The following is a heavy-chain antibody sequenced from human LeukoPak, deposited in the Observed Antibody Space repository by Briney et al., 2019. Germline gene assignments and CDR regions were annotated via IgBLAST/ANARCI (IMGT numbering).Heavy chain of an antibody. Sequence: SVKVSCKVSGGTFSNNAISWVRQAPGQGLEWMGRIIPILGITDYAQKFQGRVTITADESTSTAYMELGSLRSEDTAVYYCVGLIPYYFDYWGQGTLVTVSS. CDR1: GGTFSNNA. D-gene: IGHD3-16*01. V-gene: IGHV1-69*04. CDR2: IIPILGIT. J-gene: IGHJ4*02. CDR3: VGLIPYYFDY.